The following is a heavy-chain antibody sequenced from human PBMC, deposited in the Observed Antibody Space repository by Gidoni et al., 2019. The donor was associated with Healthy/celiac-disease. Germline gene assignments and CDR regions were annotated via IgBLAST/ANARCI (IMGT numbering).Heavy chain of an antibody. V-gene: IGHV4-59*01. J-gene: IGHJ6*02. CDR1: GGSISSYY. CDR3: ARGRVAARPTYYYYGMDV. Sequence: QVQLQESGPGLVKPSETLSLTCTVSGGSISSYYWSWIRQPPGKGLEWIGYIYYSGSTNYNPSLKSRVTISVDTSKNQFSLKLSSVTAADTAVYYCARGRVAARPTYYYYGMDVWGQGTTVTVSS. D-gene: IGHD6-6*01. CDR2: IYYSGST.